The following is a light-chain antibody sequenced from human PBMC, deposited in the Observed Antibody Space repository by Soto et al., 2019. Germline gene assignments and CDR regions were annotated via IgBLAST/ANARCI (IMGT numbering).Light chain of an antibody. CDR1: QSIGDT. J-gene: IGKJ1*01. CDR3: HQHGSSPRT. V-gene: IGKV3-20*01. CDR2: GAS. Sequence: THSPATLCVSPGEMATLSFRASQSIGDTLAWYQQKPGQAPSLLIYGASSSATGIPDRFSGSGSGTDFTLTISRLEPEDFAVYYCHQHGSSPRTFGQGTKVDIK.